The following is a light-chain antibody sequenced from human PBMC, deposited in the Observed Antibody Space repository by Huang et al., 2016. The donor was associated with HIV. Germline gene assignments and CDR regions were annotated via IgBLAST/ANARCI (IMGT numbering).Light chain of an antibody. CDR2: GAS. J-gene: IGKJ4*01. CDR3: QQYNNWPLT. CDR1: QSVDSN. V-gene: IGKV3-15*01. Sequence: EIVMTQSPATLYVSPGDRATLSCRASQSVDSNLAWYQQKPGQPPRLLIYGASTRATGIPARFSGSGSGTECTRAISSLQSEDFAVYYCQQYNNWPLTFGGGTKVEIK.